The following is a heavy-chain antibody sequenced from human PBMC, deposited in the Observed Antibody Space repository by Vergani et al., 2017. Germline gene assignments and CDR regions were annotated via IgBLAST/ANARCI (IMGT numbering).Heavy chain of an antibody. D-gene: IGHD3-9*01. Sequence: QVQLEESGPGLVKPSETLSLTCTVSGGSFNTYYWSWIRQSPGKGLEWIGYIYSTGSTNYNTSLNSRVTMSVDTSKNQFSLKLRSVTAADTAVYFCARVMYRDEASTGYRLEGMDIWGQGTTVTISS. J-gene: IGHJ6*02. CDR3: ARVMYRDEASTGYRLEGMDI. V-gene: IGHV4-59*13. CDR2: IYSTGST. CDR1: GGSFNTYY.